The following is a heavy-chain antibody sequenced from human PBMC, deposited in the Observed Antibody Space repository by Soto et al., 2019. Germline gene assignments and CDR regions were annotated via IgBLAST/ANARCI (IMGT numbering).Heavy chain of an antibody. V-gene: IGHV4-34*01. Sequence: PSETLSLTCAVYGGSFSGYYWSWIRQPPGKGLEWIGEINHSGSTNYNPSLKSRVTISVDTSKNQFSLKLSSVTAADTAVYYCARGGTMVRGVISGYYYGMDVWGQGTTVTFA. CDR1: GGSFSGYY. CDR2: INHSGST. J-gene: IGHJ6*02. D-gene: IGHD3-10*01. CDR3: ARGGTMVRGVISGYYYGMDV.